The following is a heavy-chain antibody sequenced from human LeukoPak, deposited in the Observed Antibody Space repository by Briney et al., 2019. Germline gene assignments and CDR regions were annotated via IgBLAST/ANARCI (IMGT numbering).Heavy chain of an antibody. D-gene: IGHD2-2*01. Sequence: SETLSLTCTVSGGSISSSSYYWGWIRQPPGKGLEWIGIIYYSGSTYYNPSLKSRVTISVDTSKNQFSLKLSSVTAADTAVYYCARGVGYCSSTSCYEWAVDYWGQGTLVTVSS. CDR1: GGSISSSSYY. CDR3: ARGVGYCSSTSCYEWAVDY. J-gene: IGHJ4*02. CDR2: IYYSGST. V-gene: IGHV4-39*01.